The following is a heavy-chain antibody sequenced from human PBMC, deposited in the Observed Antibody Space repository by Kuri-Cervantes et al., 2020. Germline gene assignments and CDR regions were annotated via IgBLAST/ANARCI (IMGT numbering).Heavy chain of an antibody. CDR3: ARLNYDGRGYFLDS. CDR2: ISYSGST. CDR1: GGSISTYY. Sequence: SETLSLTCSVSGGSISTYYWNWIRQPPGKGLEWIGYISYSGSTNYNPSLKGRVIISVDTSKNEFSLKLRSVTAADTAIYFCARLNYDGRGYFLDSWGQGILVTVSS. V-gene: IGHV4-59*01. D-gene: IGHD3-22*01. J-gene: IGHJ4*02.